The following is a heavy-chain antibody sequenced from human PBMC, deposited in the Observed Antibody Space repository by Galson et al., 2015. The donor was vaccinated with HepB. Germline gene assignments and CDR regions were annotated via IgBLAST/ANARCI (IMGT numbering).Heavy chain of an antibody. CDR2: ISESGDST. D-gene: IGHD3-10*01. CDR3: ARGVYFGAGKYYFDN. J-gene: IGHJ4*02. CDR1: GLTFSSSM. Sequence: SLRLSCAASGLTFSSSMMQWVRQAPGKGLEHVSAISESGDSTYYANSVKGRFTISRDNSKNTLYLQMGSLRAEDMAVYYCARGVYFGAGKYYFDNWGQGTLVTVSS. V-gene: IGHV3-64*01.